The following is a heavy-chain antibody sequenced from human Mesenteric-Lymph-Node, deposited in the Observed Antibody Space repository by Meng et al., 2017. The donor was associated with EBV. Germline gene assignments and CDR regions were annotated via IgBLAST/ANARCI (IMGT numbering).Heavy chain of an antibody. Sequence: PLWSGQGRVGPVGTRALPGAALGVSTSTRAWWGWYRQPPGQGLEWIGKINHTGSPTTNRSFRSRVTIPGDNSRTKFSLGLNFVTAPDTAVYYCARGWGHADYFAEYFHNWGQGTLVTVSS. V-gene: IGHV4-4*02. CDR3: ARGWGHADYFAEYFHN. J-gene: IGHJ1*01. CDR2: INHTGSP. D-gene: IGHD4-17*01. CDR1: GVSTSTRAW.